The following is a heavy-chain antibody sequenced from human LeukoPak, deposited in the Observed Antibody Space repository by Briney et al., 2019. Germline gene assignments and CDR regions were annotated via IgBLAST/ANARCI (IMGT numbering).Heavy chain of an antibody. CDR2: ISGSGGST. CDR3: AKDPLYYYDSSGYNHFGY. J-gene: IGHJ4*02. V-gene: IGHV3-23*01. D-gene: IGHD3-22*01. CDR1: GFTFSSYA. Sequence: GGSLRLSCAASGFTFSSYAMSWVRQAPGKGLEWVSAISGSGGSTYYADSVKGRFTISRDNSNNTLYLQMNSLRAEDTAVYYCAKDPLYYYDSSGYNHFGYWGQGTLVTVSS.